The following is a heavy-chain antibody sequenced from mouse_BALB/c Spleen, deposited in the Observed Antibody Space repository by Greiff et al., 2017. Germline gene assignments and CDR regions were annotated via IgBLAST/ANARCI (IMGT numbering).Heavy chain of an antibody. J-gene: IGHJ2*01. CDR1: GYTFTDYW. CDR3: ARRRLGGLYSDY. Sequence: QVQLQQPGAELVMPGASVKMSCKASGYTFTDYWMHWVKQRPGQGLEWIGAIDTSDSYTSYNQKFKGKATLTVDESSSTAYMQLSSLTSEDSAVYYCARRRLGGLYSDYWGQGTTLTVSS. CDR2: IDTSDSYT. D-gene: IGHD4-1*01. V-gene: IGHV1-69*01.